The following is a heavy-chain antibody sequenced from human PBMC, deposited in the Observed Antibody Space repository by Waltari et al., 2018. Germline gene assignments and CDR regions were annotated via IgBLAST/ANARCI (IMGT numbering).Heavy chain of an antibody. Sequence: KESGPTLVKPTQTLTLTCTFSGFSLSTSGVGVGWIRQPPGKGLGWIGSIYYSGSTYYNPSLKSRVTISVDTSKNQFSLKLSSVTAADTAVYYCARHVSSSWSPWGQGTLVTVSS. CDR3: ARHVSSSWSP. D-gene: IGHD6-13*01. V-gene: IGHV4-39*01. J-gene: IGHJ5*02. CDR1: GFSLSTSGVG. CDR2: IYYSGST.